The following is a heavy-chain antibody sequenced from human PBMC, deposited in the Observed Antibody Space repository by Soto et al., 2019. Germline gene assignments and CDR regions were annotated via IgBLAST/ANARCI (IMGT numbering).Heavy chain of an antibody. Sequence: ASLKVSCKASGYTFTDYYMHWARQAPGQGLEWMGWISAYNGNTNYAQKLQGRVTMTTDTSTSTAYMELSSLRSEDTAVYYCEADRTYCGGDCYVDWRQGTLVTVSS. CDR3: EADRTYCGGDCYVD. CDR1: GYTFTDYY. J-gene: IGHJ4*02. CDR2: ISAYNGNT. D-gene: IGHD2-21*02. V-gene: IGHV1-18*04.